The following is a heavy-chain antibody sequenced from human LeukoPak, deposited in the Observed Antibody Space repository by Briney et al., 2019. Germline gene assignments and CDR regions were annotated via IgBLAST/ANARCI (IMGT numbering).Heavy chain of an antibody. CDR3: ARDLTIFGVVIPGDY. CDR1: GGSHGSYY. D-gene: IGHD3-3*01. J-gene: IGHJ4*02. V-gene: IGHV4-4*07. CDR2: IYTSQNT. Sequence: SETLSLTRTVSGGSHGSYYWSWIRQPAGKGLDWMGRIYTSQNTNYNPSLKCRVTMSVDTSKNQFSLNLSSVTAADTAVYYCARDLTIFGVVIPGDYWGQGTLVTVSS.